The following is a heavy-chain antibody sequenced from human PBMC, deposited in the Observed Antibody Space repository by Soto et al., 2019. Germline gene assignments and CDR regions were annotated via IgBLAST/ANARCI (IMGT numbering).Heavy chain of an antibody. D-gene: IGHD3-10*01. Sequence: SVKVSCKASGFTFTSSAVQWVRQARGQRLERIGWIVVGSGNTNYAQKFQERVTITRDMSTSTAYMELSSLRSEDTAVYYCAASITMVRGSFDYWGQGTLVTVSS. V-gene: IGHV1-58*01. J-gene: IGHJ4*02. CDR2: IVVGSGNT. CDR1: GFTFTSSA. CDR3: AASITMVRGSFDY.